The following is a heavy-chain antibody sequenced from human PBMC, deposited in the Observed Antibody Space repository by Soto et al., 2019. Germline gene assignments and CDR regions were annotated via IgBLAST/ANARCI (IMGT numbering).Heavy chain of an antibody. D-gene: IGHD4-4*01. J-gene: IGHJ4*02. V-gene: IGHV3-53*01. CDR1: GLSVSSNY. CDR2: IYSDGST. CDR3: ARAPAVTTNYDS. Sequence: GGSLRLSCVASGLSVSSNYMSWFRQAPGKGLEWVSIIYSDGSTYYAGSVEGRFAVSRDNSKNTLYLQMDSLRAEDTAVYYCARAPAVTTNYDSWGQGTLVTVSS.